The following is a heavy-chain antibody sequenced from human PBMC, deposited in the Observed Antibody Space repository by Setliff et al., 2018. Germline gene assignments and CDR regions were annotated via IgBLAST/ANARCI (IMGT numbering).Heavy chain of an antibody. CDR1: GFTISGYA. V-gene: IGHV3-23*05. Sequence: LRLSCVGSGFTISGYAMTWVRQVPGKGLEWISSIKDSDYSTYYADSVKGRFTISRDNSKNTLYLQMNGLRAEDSALYYCAKDPNGDFFGAFDTWGQGALVTVSS. CDR3: AKDPNGDFFGAFDT. CDR2: IKDSDYST. J-gene: IGHJ5*02. D-gene: IGHD4-17*01.